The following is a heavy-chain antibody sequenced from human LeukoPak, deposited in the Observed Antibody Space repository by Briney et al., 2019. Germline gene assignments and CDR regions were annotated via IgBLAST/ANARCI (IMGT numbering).Heavy chain of an antibody. CDR3: VRLGGNDSDY. D-gene: IGHD1-26*01. J-gene: IGHJ4*02. Sequence: PGGSLRLSCSASGFTFSDYSMHWVRQAPGKGLEYASAIRSNGGGTNYADSVKGRFTISRDNSKNTLYLQMSSLRVEDTAVYYCVRLGGNDSDYWGQGTLVTVSS. V-gene: IGHV3-64D*06. CDR2: IRSNGGGT. CDR1: GFTFSDYS.